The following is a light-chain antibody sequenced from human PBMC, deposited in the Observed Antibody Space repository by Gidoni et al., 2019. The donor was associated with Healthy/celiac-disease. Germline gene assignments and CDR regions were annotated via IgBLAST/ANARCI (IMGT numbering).Light chain of an antibody. V-gene: IGKV1-39*01. J-gene: IGKJ2*01. CDR2: AAS. CDR3: QQSYSTPH. Sequence: DIQMTQSPSSLSASVGDRVTITCRASQSISSYLNWYQQKPGKAPKLLIYAASSLQSGVPSRFSGSGSGTDFTLTISSLQPEDFATYYCQQSYSTPHFGHXTKLEIK. CDR1: QSISSY.